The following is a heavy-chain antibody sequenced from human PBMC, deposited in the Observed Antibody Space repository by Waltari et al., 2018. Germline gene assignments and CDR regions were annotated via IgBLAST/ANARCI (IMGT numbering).Heavy chain of an antibody. CDR2: IGNYNNNM. D-gene: IGHD6-13*01. CDR1: GYSFTSFG. V-gene: IGHV1-18*01. Sequence: QGQLVQSGDEVKKPGASVKVACKASGYSFTSFGISWVRQAPGQGLEWMGWIGNYNNNMRYSQKFQDRVTVTMDIATSTVYLELRSLRSDDTAVYYCARDPDSSFGYQTAFDIWGQGTMVTVSS. J-gene: IGHJ3*02. CDR3: ARDPDSSFGYQTAFDI.